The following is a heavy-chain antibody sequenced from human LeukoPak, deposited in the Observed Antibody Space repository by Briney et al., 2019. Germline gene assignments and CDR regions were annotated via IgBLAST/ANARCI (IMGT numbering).Heavy chain of an antibody. CDR1: GFTFSSYG. V-gene: IGHV3-30*18. D-gene: IGHD3-22*01. CDR2: ISYDGSNK. J-gene: IGHJ4*02. Sequence: GGSLRLSCAASGFTFSSYGMHWVRQAPGKGLEWVAVISYDGSNKCYADSVKGRFTISRDNSKNTLYLQMNSLRAEDTAVYYCAKDWDSSGRAFDYWGQGTLVTVSS. CDR3: AKDWDSSGRAFDY.